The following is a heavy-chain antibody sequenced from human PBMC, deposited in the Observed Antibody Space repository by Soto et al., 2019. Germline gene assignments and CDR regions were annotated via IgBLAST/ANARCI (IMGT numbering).Heavy chain of an antibody. D-gene: IGHD6-19*01. Sequence: ASVKVFCKASGYTFTSYGISWVRQAPGQGLEWMGWISAYNGNTNYAQKLQGRVTMTTDTSTSTAYMELRSLRSDDTAVYYCARESRELDRSGWDYFDYWGQGTLVTVSS. CDR1: GYTFTSYG. J-gene: IGHJ4*02. CDR3: ARESRELDRSGWDYFDY. CDR2: ISAYNGNT. V-gene: IGHV1-18*01.